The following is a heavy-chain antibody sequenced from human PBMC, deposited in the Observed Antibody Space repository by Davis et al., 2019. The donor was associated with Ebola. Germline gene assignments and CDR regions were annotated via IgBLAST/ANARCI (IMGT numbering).Heavy chain of an antibody. V-gene: IGHV3-21*01. CDR3: AKGNNWNSPFDY. Sequence: PGGSLRLSCAASGFTFSTYSMSWVRQAPGKGLEWVSSISSVSDYIYYADSVKGRFTISRDNSKNTLYLQMNSLRAEDTALYYCAKGNNWNSPFDYWGQGTLVTVSS. J-gene: IGHJ4*02. CDR1: GFTFSTYS. CDR2: ISSVSDYI. D-gene: IGHD1-20*01.